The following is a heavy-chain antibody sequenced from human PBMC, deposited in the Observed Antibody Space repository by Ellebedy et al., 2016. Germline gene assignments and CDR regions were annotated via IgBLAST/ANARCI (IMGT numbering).Heavy chain of an antibody. CDR3: ATTRAAAGISVGMDV. D-gene: IGHD6-13*01. J-gene: IGHJ6*02. CDR1: GYTFTGYY. V-gene: IGHV1-69*06. CDR2: IIPIFGTA. Sequence: SVKVSXXASGYTFTGYYMHWVRQAPGQGLEWMGGIIPIFGTANYAQKFQGRVTMTEDTSTDTAYMELSSLRSEDTAVYYCATTRAAAGISVGMDVWGQGTTVTVSS.